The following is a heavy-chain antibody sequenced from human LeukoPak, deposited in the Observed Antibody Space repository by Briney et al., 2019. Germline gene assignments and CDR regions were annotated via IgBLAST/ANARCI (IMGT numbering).Heavy chain of an antibody. CDR3: ARGIREVVVVVAATKLDGYFDY. CDR2: INHSGST. V-gene: IGHV4-34*01. CDR1: GGSFSGYY. D-gene: IGHD2-15*01. Sequence: SETLSLTCAVYGGSFSGYYWSWIRQPPGKGLEWIGEINHSGSTNYNPSLKSRVTISVDTSKNQFSLKLSSVTAADTAVYYCARGIREVVVVVAATKLDGYFDYWGQGTLVTVSS. J-gene: IGHJ4*02.